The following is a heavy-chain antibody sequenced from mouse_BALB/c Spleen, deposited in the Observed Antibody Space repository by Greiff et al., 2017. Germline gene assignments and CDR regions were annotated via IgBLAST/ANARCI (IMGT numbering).Heavy chain of an antibody. CDR2: IWAGGST. J-gene: IGHJ3*01. D-gene: IGHD2-4*01. CDR3: ARDRANSEGILRQAFAY. CDR1: GFSLTSYG. Sequence: QVQLQQSGPGLVAPSQSLSITCTVSGFSLTSYGVHWVRQPPGKGLEWLGVIWAGGSTNYNSALMSRLSISKDNSKSQVFLKMNSLQTDDTAMYYCARDRANSEGILRQAFAYWGQGTLVTVSA. V-gene: IGHV2-9*02.